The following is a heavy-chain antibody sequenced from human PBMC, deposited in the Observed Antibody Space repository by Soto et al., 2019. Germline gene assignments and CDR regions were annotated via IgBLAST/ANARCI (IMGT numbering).Heavy chain of an antibody. CDR3: ARARRITPTWAS. CDR1: GGSFSGYC. J-gene: IGHJ5*02. Sequence: PSETLSLTCAVYGGSFSGYCWSWIRQPPGEGLEWIGEINNSGSTNYNPSLKSRVTISVDTSKNQFSLKLSSVTAADTAVYYCARARRITPTWASWGQG. V-gene: IGHV4-34*01. CDR2: INNSGST. D-gene: IGHD1-20*01.